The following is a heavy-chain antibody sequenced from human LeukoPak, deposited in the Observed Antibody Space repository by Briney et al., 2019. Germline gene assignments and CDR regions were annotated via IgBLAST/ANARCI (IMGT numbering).Heavy chain of an antibody. CDR3: AKQQTFWSGYYPFDY. D-gene: IGHD3-3*01. CDR2: IRYDGSNK. CDR1: GFSFSDYY. Sequence: GGSLLLCCAAAGFSFSDYYMSWSRQARGRGLGGVAFIRYDGSNKYYADSVRGRFTISRDNSKNTLYLQMNSLRAEDTAVYYCAKQQTFWSGYYPFDYWGQGTLVTVSS. J-gene: IGHJ4*02. V-gene: IGHV3-30*02.